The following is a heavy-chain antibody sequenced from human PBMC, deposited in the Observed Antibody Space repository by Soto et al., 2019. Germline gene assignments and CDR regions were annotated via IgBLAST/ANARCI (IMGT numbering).Heavy chain of an antibody. D-gene: IGHD2-15*01. V-gene: IGHV3-33*01. CDR2: IWYDGSNK. J-gene: IGHJ6*02. CDR3: ARSYCSGDGCYENYYGLDV. Sequence: QVQLVESGGGVVQPGRSLRLSCAASGFSFSSFGMHWVRQAPGKGLEWVAIIWYDGSNKNYADSVKGRFTISRDNSKNTLYLQMNSLRADDTAIYCCARSYCSGDGCYENYYGLDVWGQGATVAVSS. CDR1: GFSFSSFG.